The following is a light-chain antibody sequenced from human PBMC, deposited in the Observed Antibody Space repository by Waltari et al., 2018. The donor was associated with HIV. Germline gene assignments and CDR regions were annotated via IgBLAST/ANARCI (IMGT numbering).Light chain of an antibody. Sequence: HSVLTQPASVSGSPGQSITISCSGPTSDLSSLNFVSWYHQSPGRAPKLIFFEVSSLPARISVLFSGSNSSGTASLTISALRTEAEADYFCSSDSPRGSVVFGGGTKVTVL. CDR1: TSDLSSLNF. CDR2: EVS. V-gene: IGLV2-14*01. CDR3: SSDSPRGSVV. J-gene: IGLJ3*02.